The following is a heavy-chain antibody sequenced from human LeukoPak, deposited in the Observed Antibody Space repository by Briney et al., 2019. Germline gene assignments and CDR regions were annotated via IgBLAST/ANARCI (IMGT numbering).Heavy chain of an antibody. J-gene: IGHJ4*02. Sequence: GGSLSLSCAASGFTFTIYAMHWVRQAPGKGLEWVAVISYDGGDKYYADSVKGRFTISRDNTKNTLYMKMNSLTAEDTAVYYCAKDLTYYHEFLDYWGQGTLVTVSS. CDR3: AKDLTYYHEFLDY. V-gene: IGHV3-30*18. CDR1: GFTFTIYA. CDR2: ISYDGGDK. D-gene: IGHD3-22*01.